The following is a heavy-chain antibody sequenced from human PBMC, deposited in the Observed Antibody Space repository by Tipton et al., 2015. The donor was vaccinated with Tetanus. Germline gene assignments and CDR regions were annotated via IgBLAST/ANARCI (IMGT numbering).Heavy chain of an antibody. Sequence: SLRLSCVASGFTFSHFAVSWVRRAPGRGLEWVSSLSHDGGNNYYADFARGRFTISRDNSKNTLFLQMDDLRAEDTAIYYCEAQRTAEDFGGQGTLVTASS. CDR3: EAQRTAEDF. J-gene: IGHJ4*02. CDR2: LSHDGGNN. D-gene: IGHD2-21*02. V-gene: IGHV3-23*01. CDR1: GFTFSHFA.